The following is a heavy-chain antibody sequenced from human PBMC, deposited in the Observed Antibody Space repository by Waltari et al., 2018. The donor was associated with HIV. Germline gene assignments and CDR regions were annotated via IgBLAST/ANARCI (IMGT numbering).Heavy chain of an antibody. CDR3: TRDGGGHPFVGYGMDV. D-gene: IGHD3-16*01. J-gene: IGHJ6*02. Sequence: EVQLVESGGVLVQPGGSLRLSCAASGFTFRTYWMHWVRQGPGKGLVWCSGIHNDGSSTSYAYSVKGRFTISRDNAKNTLFLQMNSLRVEDMAVYYCTRDGGGHPFVGYGMDVWGQGTTVTVSS. CDR2: IHNDGSST. CDR1: GFTFRTYW. V-gene: IGHV3-74*01.